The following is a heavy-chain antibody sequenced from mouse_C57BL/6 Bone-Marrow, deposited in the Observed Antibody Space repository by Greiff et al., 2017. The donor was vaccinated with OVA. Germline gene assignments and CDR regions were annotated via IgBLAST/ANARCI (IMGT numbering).Heavy chain of an antibody. Sequence: VKVEESGPGLVAPSQSLSITCTVSGFSLTSYGVDWVRQSPGKGLEWLGVIWGVGSTNYNSALKSRLSISKDNSKSQVFLKMNSLQTDDTAMYYCASDGGSSPFAYWGQGTLVTVSA. J-gene: IGHJ3*01. CDR2: IWGVGST. D-gene: IGHD1-1*01. V-gene: IGHV2-6*01. CDR1: GFSLTSYG. CDR3: ASDGGSSPFAY.